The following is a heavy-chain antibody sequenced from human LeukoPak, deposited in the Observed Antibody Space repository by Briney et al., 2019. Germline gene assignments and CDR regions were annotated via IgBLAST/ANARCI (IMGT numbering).Heavy chain of an antibody. D-gene: IGHD5-18*01. Sequence: SVKVSCKASGGTFSSYAISWVRQAPGQGLEWMGGIVPIFGTANYAQKFQGRVTITTDESTSTAYMELSSLRSEDTAVYYCARGTAMDLYYYYMDVWGKGTTVTVSS. J-gene: IGHJ6*03. CDR2: IVPIFGTA. CDR1: GGTFSSYA. V-gene: IGHV1-69*05. CDR3: ARGTAMDLYYYYMDV.